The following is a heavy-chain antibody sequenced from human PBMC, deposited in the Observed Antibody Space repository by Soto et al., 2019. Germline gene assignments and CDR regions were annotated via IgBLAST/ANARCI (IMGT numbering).Heavy chain of an antibody. CDR2: IFFTGTT. Sequence: SETLSLTCTVSGGSVSSGRYYWSWIRQTPGKELQWIANIFFTGTTNYNPALQSRVTLSVDSSRNQFSLNLTSVTAADTATYYFATSLNVGRPVRFAHPWGEGSLATV. V-gene: IGHV4-61*01. D-gene: IGHD2-8*01. CDR3: ATSLNVGRPVRFAHP. J-gene: IGHJ1*01. CDR1: GGSVSSGRYY.